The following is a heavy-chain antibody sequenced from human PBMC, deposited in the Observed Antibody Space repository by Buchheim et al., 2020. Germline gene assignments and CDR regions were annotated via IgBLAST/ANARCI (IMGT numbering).Heavy chain of an antibody. CDR2: IYFSGDP. D-gene: IGHD3-3*01. V-gene: IGHV4-30-4*01. CDR1: GGSINSGDYY. CDR3: AKAVWSGYSNTFFFFGMDV. J-gene: IGHJ6*01. Sequence: QVQLQESGPGLVRPSQTLSLTCTVSGGSINSGDYYWSWVRQPPGKGLEWMGYIYFSGDPYYNPSLKSRITMSLDTSKNQFSLRLTSVTAADTAVYYCAKAVWSGYSNTFFFFGMDVWGQGTT.